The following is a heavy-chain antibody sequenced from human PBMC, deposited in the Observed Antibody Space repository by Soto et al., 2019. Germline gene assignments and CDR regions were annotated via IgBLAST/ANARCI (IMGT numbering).Heavy chain of an antibody. CDR2: ISGSGSSI. J-gene: IGHJ6*02. CDR3: TNGGGSGPGSSDADYFYYTMHV. Sequence: GGSLRLSCAASGFTFASYAMSWVRQAPGKGLEWVSGISGSGSSIYYADSVKGRFTISRDNSKNTLYLQMSGLGAEDTAIYYCTNGGGSGPGSSDADYFYYTMHVWGQGTTVTVSS. D-gene: IGHD1-26*01. V-gene: IGHV3-23*01. CDR1: GFTFASYA.